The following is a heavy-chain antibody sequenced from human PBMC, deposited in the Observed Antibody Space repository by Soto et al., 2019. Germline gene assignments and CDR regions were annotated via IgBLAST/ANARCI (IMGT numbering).Heavy chain of an antibody. J-gene: IGHJ4*02. CDR1: GFTFSSYA. D-gene: IGHD3-16*02. V-gene: IGHV3-23*01. Sequence: QTVGSLRLSCAASGFTFSSYAMSWVRQAPGKGLEWVSAISGSGSTFYADSVKGRFTISRDNSKNTLYLQMNSLRAEDTAVYYCAKEKDYDYVWGSYRYTSDYWGQGTLVTVSS. CDR3: AKEKDYDYVWGSYRYTSDY. CDR2: ISGSGST.